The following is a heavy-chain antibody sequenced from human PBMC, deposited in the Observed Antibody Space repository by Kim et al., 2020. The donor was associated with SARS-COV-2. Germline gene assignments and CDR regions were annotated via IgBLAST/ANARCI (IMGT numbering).Heavy chain of an antibody. J-gene: IGHJ6*02. CDR3: ARGRFGSYGMDV. V-gene: IGHV1-3*01. Sequence: KYSQTFQGRVTITRDTSASTAYMELSSLRSEDTAVYYCARGRFGSYGMDVWGQGTTVTVSS. D-gene: IGHD1-26*01.